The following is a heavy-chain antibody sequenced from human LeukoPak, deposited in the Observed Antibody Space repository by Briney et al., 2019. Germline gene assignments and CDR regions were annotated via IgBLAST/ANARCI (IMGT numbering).Heavy chain of an antibody. V-gene: IGHV4-61*08. D-gene: IGHD4/OR15-4a*01. CDR2: IYYSGST. CDR1: GGSISSGGYY. Sequence: SETLSLTCLVSGGSISSGGYYWSWIRQPPGKGLERIGYIYYSGSTNYNPSLKSRVTISVDTSKNQFSLKLSSVTAADTAVYYCARGDGPSRNWFDPWGQGTLVTVSS. J-gene: IGHJ5*02. CDR3: ARGDGPSRNWFDP.